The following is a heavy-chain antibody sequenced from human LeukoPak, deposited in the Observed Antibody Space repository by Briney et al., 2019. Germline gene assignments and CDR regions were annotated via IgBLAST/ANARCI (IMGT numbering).Heavy chain of an antibody. V-gene: IGHV3-48*03. CDR1: GFTFSSFE. Sequence: GGSLRLSCAASGFTFSSFEMNWVRQAPGKGLGWVSFISSSGNTIYYADSVKGRFIISRDNAKNSLYLQMNSLRTEDTAVYYCARERPGEDTFDIWGQGTMVTVSS. J-gene: IGHJ3*02. CDR2: ISSSGNTI. CDR3: ARERPGEDTFDI. D-gene: IGHD7-27*01.